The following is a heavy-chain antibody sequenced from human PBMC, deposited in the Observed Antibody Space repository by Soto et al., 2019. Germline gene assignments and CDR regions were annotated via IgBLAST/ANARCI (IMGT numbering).Heavy chain of an antibody. Sequence: GGSLRLSCTASGFTFNTHWMHWVRQAPGKGLVWVSRIYFDGITTNYADSVKGRLTVSRDNAKNTVYLHVNTLRDEDTAVYYCARAREASLLRVPSSYWGQGTLVTVSS. CDR1: GFTFNTHW. V-gene: IGHV3-74*01. CDR2: IYFDGITT. D-gene: IGHD2-21*02. J-gene: IGHJ4*02. CDR3: ARAREASLLRVPSSY.